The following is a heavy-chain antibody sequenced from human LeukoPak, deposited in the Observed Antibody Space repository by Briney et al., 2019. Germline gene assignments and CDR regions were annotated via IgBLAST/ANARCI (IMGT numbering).Heavy chain of an antibody. V-gene: IGHV1-69*04. CDR3: AKDNTGYSSSWFLY. CDR1: GGTFSKYS. CDR2: IIPLLGIT. J-gene: IGHJ4*02. Sequence: SVKVPCKAFGGTFSKYSITWGRQAPGQGVEWMGRIIPLLGITNYAQKFQGRVTITADKSTNTAYMELNSLKSEDTAIYYCAKDNTGYSSSWFLYWGQGTLVTVSS. D-gene: IGHD6-13*01.